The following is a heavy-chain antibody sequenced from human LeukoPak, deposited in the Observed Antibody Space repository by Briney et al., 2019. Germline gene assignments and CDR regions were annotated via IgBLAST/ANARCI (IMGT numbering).Heavy chain of an antibody. V-gene: IGHV4-59*02. CDR1: GESVSGSY. CDR3: ARGVVIAPQTFDY. D-gene: IGHD2-21*01. CDR2: IYYSGST. Sequence: SVTLSLTCTVSGESVSGSYWTWIRQPPGKGLEWIGYIYYSGSTNYNPSLKSRVTISVDTSKNQFSLKLSSVTAADTAVYYCARGVVIAPQTFDYWGQGTLVTVSS. J-gene: IGHJ4*02.